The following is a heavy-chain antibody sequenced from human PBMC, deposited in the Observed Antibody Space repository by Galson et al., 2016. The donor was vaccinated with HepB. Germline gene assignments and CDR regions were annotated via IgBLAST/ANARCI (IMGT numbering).Heavy chain of an antibody. V-gene: IGHV3-53*05. CDR2: IYTSGGT. CDR3: ARVRSRNGPAILTSWYYLDAFDV. Sequence: SLRLSCAASGFTISSFYMTWVRQAPGKGPEWVSVIYTSGGTYYADSVKDRFTISRDNPKNTLHLQLNSLRSEDTALYFCARVRSRNGPAILTSWYYLDAFDVWGLGTMVTVSS. CDR1: GFTISSFY. J-gene: IGHJ3*01. D-gene: IGHD2-2*01.